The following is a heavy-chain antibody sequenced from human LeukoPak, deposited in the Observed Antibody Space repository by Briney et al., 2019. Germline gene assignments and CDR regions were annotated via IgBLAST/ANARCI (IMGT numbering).Heavy chain of an antibody. Sequence: SETLSLTCAVSGDSVSSGGYSWSWIRQPPGKGLEWIGYIYHSGTTYYNPSLKSRVTISVDRSKNQFSLKLSSVTAADTAVYYCARVTTVTTFDYWGQGTLVTVSS. V-gene: IGHV4-30-2*01. D-gene: IGHD4-17*01. CDR3: ARVTTVTTFDY. J-gene: IGHJ4*02. CDR2: IYHSGTT. CDR1: GDSVSSGGYS.